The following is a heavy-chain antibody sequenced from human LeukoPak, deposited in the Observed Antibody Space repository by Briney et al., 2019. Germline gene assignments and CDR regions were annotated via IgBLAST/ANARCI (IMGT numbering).Heavy chain of an antibody. CDR2: MNPNSGNT. D-gene: IGHD5-18*01. CDR1: GYTFTSYD. Sequence: ASVKVSCKASGYTFTSYDTNWVRQATGQGLEWMGWMNPNSGNTGYAQKFQGRVTMTRNTSISTAYMELSSLRSEDTAVYYCARDRNGYSYGNLDYWGQGTLVTVSS. V-gene: IGHV1-8*01. CDR3: ARDRNGYSYGNLDY. J-gene: IGHJ4*02.